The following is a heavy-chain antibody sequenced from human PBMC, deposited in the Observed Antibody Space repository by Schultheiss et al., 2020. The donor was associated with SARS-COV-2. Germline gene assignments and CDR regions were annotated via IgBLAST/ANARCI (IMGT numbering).Heavy chain of an antibody. D-gene: IGHD2-2*01. J-gene: IGHJ4*02. V-gene: IGHV1-8*01. Sequence: SVKVSCKASGYTFTSYDINWVRQATGQGLEWMGWMNPNSGNTGYAQKLQGRVTMTTDTSTSTAYMELRSLRSDDTAVYYCARHTGASPLGVVVPAGFDYWGQGTLVTVSS. CDR2: MNPNSGNT. CDR3: ARHTGASPLGVVVPAGFDY. CDR1: GYTFTSYD.